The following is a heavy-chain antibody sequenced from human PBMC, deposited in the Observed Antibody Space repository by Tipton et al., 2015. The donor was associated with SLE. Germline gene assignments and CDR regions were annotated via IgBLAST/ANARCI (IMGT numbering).Heavy chain of an antibody. CDR1: GDSLSSKSDS. CDR2: MYYSGST. J-gene: IGHJ4*02. V-gene: IGHV4-39*07. CDR3: GRGGDPDYFDF. Sequence: TLSLTCTVSGDSLSSKSDSWGGISQTAGKGLEWIGSMYYSGSTHSNPSLKSRVAISIDTSKNQFSLKLNSLTAADTAVYYCGRGGDPDYFDFWGQGTQVTVSS. D-gene: IGHD2-21*01.